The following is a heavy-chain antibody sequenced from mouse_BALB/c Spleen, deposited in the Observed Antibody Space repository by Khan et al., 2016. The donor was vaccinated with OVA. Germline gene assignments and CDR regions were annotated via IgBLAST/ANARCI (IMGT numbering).Heavy chain of an antibody. Sequence: QLQESGPELMKPGASVKISCKASGYSFTSYYMHWMKQSHGKSLEWIGYIDPFNADTDYNQKLKGKATLTVDKSSNTAYMHLTSLTSEDSAVYYCARVTFAYWGQGTLVTVSA. CDR1: GYSFTSYY. J-gene: IGHJ3*01. CDR3: ARVTFAY. CDR2: IDPFNADT. V-gene: IGHV1S135*01. D-gene: IGHD2-13*01.